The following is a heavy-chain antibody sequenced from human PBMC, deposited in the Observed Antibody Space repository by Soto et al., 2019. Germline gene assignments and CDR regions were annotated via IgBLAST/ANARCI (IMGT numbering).Heavy chain of an antibody. J-gene: IGHJ4*01. V-gene: IGHV3-23*04. CDR3: AKDRAGGYFVPFDY. Sequence: DVQLVESGGGLVQPGGSLTLSCAASGCTFSSYAMSWVRQAPGKGLEWISSITGNTGKTEYADSVKGRFTVTKDNVKNTLNLEMNSLRVEDTATYYCAKDRAGGYFVPFDYWGQGARVTVSS. D-gene: IGHD3-22*01. CDR2: ITGNTGKT. CDR1: GCTFSSYA.